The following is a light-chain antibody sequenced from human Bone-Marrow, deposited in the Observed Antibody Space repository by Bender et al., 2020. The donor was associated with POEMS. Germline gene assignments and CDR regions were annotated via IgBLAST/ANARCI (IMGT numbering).Light chain of an antibody. CDR2: DTP. Sequence: QAVVTQEPSLTVSPGGTVTLTCSSNTGTVTSGHYAFWFQQKPGQVPMTLIYDTPSRHSPAPPPFSGSLPGGTAALSLSGAQPEDEAHSYCLLSSSGVRVFGGGTKLTVL. J-gene: IGLJ3*02. CDR3: LLSSSGVRV. V-gene: IGLV7-46*01. CDR1: TGTVTSGHY.